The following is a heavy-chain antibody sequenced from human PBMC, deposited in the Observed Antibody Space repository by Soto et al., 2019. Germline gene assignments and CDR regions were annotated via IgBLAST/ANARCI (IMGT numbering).Heavy chain of an antibody. CDR1: GFPFTSYG. CDR2: INTNGNR. CDR3: ARKLGVRHYPFRH. V-gene: IGHV3-23*01. D-gene: IGHD7-27*01. J-gene: IGHJ4*02. Sequence: EVQLLESGGGLVQPGGSLRLSCAASGFPFTSYGVSWVRQAPGKGLEWVSTINTNGNRHYADSVKGRFTISRDSSESMLYSDMNNLRAEDTALYYCARKLGVRHYPFRHWGQGTLVTVSS.